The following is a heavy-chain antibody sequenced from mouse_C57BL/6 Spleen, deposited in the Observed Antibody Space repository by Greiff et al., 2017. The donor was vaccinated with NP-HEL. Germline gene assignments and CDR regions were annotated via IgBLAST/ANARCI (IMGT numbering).Heavy chain of an antibody. CDR2: ISDGGSYT. J-gene: IGHJ4*01. V-gene: IGHV5-4*01. CDR1: GFTFSSYA. CDR3: AREGIYYYGSSYGYYAMDY. Sequence: EVQLVESGGGLVKPGGSLKLSCAASGFTFSSYAMSWVRQTPEKRLAWVATISDGGSYTYYPDNVKGRFTISRDNAKNNLYLQMSHLKSEDTAMYYCAREGIYYYGSSYGYYAMDYWGQGTSVTVSS. D-gene: IGHD1-1*01.